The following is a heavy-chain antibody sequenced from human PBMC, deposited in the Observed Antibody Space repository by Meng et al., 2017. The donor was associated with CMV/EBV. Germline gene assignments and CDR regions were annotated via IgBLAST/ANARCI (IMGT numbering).Heavy chain of an antibody. D-gene: IGHD2-15*01. CDR2: VIGGSGST. J-gene: IGHJ2*01. CDR3: AKSRGSSYFDL. Sequence: CSASGFTFSSYGVSWVRQAPGKWLGWVAAVIGGSGSTYYADSLKGRFTISRDNSKNTLSLQMSSLRAEDTAVYYCAKSRGSSYFDLWGRGTLVTVSS. V-gene: IGHV3-23*01. CDR1: GFTFSSYG.